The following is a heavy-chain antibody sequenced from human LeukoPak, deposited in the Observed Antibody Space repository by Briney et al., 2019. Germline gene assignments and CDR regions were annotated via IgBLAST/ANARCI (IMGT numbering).Heavy chain of an antibody. CDR1: GFTFNRYY. V-gene: IGHV3-74*01. Sequence: GGSLRLSCAVSGFTFNRYYMHWVRQAPGKGLVWVSRISSDGSNTNYADSVKGRFTISRDNAKNTLYLQMNSLRAEDTAVYYCIRVPYWGQGALVTVSS. CDR2: ISSDGSNT. CDR3: IRVPY. J-gene: IGHJ4*02.